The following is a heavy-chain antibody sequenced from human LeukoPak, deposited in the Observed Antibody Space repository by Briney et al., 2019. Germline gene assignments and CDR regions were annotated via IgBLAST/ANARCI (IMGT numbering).Heavy chain of an antibody. CDR2: MNPNSGNT. V-gene: IGHV1-8*01. D-gene: IGHD6-13*01. Sequence: ASVKVSCKASGYTFTSYDINWVRQATGQGLEWMGWMNPNSGNTGYAQKFQGRVTMTRNTSISTAYMELSSLRSEDTAVYYCARGYSGSWYDYYYYYGMDVWGQGTTVTVSS. CDR1: GYTFTSYD. J-gene: IGHJ6*02. CDR3: ARGYSGSWYDYYYYYGMDV.